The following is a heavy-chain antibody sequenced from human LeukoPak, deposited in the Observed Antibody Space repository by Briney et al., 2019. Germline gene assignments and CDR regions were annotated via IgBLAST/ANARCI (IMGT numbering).Heavy chain of an antibody. Sequence: PSETLSLTCTVSDDSISDYYRGWIRQPPGKGLEWIGYFYNSGGSTYNPSLKSRVTISVDTSKNQFSLKLSSVTAADTAVYYCARDFAQILGAFDIWGQGAMVTVSS. V-gene: IGHV4-59*12. CDR3: ARDFAQILGAFDI. J-gene: IGHJ3*02. CDR1: DDSISDYY. CDR2: FYNSGGS. D-gene: IGHD3-3*01.